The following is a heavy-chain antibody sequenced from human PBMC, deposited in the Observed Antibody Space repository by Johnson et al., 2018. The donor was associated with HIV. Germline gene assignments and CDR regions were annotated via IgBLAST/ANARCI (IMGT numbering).Heavy chain of an antibody. CDR2: ISGSGGTT. CDR1: GFTFSSYG. Sequence: EVQLVESGGGVVQPGRSLRLSCATSGFTFSSYGMHWVRQAPGKGLEWVSDISGSGGTTYYADSVKGRFTISRDNSKNKLYLQMNSLRAEDTALYYCAKDMAAQGAFDIWGQGTMVTVSS. V-gene: IGHV3-23*04. D-gene: IGHD3-10*01. CDR3: AKDMAAQGAFDI. J-gene: IGHJ3*02.